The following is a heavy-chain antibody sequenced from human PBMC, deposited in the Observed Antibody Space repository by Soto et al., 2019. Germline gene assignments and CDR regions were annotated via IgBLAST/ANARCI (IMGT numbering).Heavy chain of an antibody. CDR2: MNPNSGNT. J-gene: IGHJ6*02. D-gene: IGHD3-10*01. V-gene: IGHV1-8*01. CDR1: GYSLTSYD. Sequence: GASVKVSCKASGYSLTSYDINWVRQATGQGLEWMGWMNPNSGNTDYAQRFQGRVTMTRNTSKGTAYMELSSLTSEDTAVYYCARNYYGSGMGYYYYAMDVWGQGTTVTVSS. CDR3: ARNYYGSGMGYYYYAMDV.